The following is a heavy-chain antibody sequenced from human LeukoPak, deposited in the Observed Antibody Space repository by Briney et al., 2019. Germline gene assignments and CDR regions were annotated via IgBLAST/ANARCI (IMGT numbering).Heavy chain of an antibody. D-gene: IGHD3-3*01. CDR3: AREITIFGVVITPHFDY. V-gene: IGHV4-59*12. CDR2: IYYSGST. CDR1: GGSISSYY. Sequence: SETLSLTCTVSGGSISSYYWSWIRQPPGKGLEWIGYIYYSGSTNYNPSLKSRVTISVDTSKNQFSLKLSSVTAADTAVYYCAREITIFGVVITPHFDYWGQGTLVTVSS. J-gene: IGHJ4*02.